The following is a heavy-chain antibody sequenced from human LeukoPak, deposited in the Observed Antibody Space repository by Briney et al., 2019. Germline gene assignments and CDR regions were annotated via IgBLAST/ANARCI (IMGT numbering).Heavy chain of an antibody. Sequence: SETLSLTCAVYGGSLSVYYWSGIRQPPGKGVEWIGEINHNGSTNYHPSLKRRVTIPGDTSKSQFALKLSSVPAADTAVYYCARATYYYDSSCYYYGQNGGLDFDYWGQGTLVTVSS. V-gene: IGHV4-34*01. J-gene: IGHJ4*02. CDR3: ARATYYYDSSCYYYGQNGGLDFDY. CDR1: GGSLSVYY. CDR2: INHNGST. D-gene: IGHD3-22*01.